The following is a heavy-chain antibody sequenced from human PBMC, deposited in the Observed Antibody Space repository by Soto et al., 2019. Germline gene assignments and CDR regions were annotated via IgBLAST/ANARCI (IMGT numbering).Heavy chain of an antibody. J-gene: IGHJ5*02. CDR1: GGSISSGGYS. Sequence: SETLSLTFAVSGGSISSGGYSWSWIRQPPGKGLEWIGYIYHSGSTYYNPSLKSRLTISVDRSKNQFSLKLSSVTAAVTAVYYCARGRLESWFDPWRQGTLVRVSS. CDR2: IYHSGST. CDR3: ARGRLESWFDP. V-gene: IGHV4-30-2*01.